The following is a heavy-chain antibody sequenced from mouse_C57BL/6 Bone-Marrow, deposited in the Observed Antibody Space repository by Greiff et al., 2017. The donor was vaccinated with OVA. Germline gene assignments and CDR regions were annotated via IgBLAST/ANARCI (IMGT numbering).Heavy chain of an antibody. CDR1: EYEFPSHD. Sequence: EVKLMESGGGLVQPGESLKLSCESNEYEFPSHDMSWVRQTPEKRLELVAAINSDGGSTYYPDTMEGRFIISRDNTKKTLYMQMSSLRSEDKAVYYCARHNCGSSYRYFDVWGTGTTVTVSS. J-gene: IGHJ1*03. D-gene: IGHD1-1*01. CDR2: INSDGGST. V-gene: IGHV5-2*01. CDR3: ARHNCGSSYRYFDV.